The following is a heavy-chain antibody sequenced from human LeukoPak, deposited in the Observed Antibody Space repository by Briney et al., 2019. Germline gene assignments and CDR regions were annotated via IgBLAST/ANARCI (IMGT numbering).Heavy chain of an antibody. J-gene: IGHJ4*02. D-gene: IGHD5-18*01. Sequence: GGSLGLFCSASGFNFSNYAIRWARQAPGKGLEGVSAISGSGGSTYYADSVKGRFTISRDNSKNTLYLQMNSLRAEDTAVYYCTKGTIWLPFDYWGQGTLVTVSS. CDR3: TKGTIWLPFDY. CDR1: GFNFSNYA. CDR2: ISGSGGST. V-gene: IGHV3-23*01.